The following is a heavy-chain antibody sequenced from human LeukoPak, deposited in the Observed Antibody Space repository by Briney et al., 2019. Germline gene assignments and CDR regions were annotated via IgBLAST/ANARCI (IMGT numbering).Heavy chain of an antibody. D-gene: IGHD5-24*01. CDR1: GYTFTGYY. J-gene: IGHJ6*03. Sequence: EASVKVSCKASGYTFTGYYMHWVRQAPGQGLEWMGWINPNSGGTNYAQKFQGRVTMTRDTSISTAYMELSRLRSDDTAVYYCARDHEYVSTIYYYYYMDVWGKGTTVTVSS. V-gene: IGHV1-2*02. CDR2: INPNSGGT. CDR3: ARDHEYVSTIYYYYYMDV.